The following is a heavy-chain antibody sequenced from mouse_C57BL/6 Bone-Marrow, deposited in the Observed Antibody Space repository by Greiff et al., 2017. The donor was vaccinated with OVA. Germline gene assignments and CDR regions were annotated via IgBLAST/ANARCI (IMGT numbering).Heavy chain of an antibody. CDR1: GFTFSSYT. CDR2: ISGGGGNT. V-gene: IGHV5-9*01. J-gene: IGHJ1*03. D-gene: IGHD1-1*01. CDR3: ARPPYYYGSSWYFDV. Sequence: EVQGVESGGGLVKPGGSLKLSCAASGFTFSSYTMSWVRQTPEKRLEWVATISGGGGNTYYPDSVKGRFTISRDNAKNTLYLQMSSLRSEDTALYYCARPPYYYGSSWYFDVWGTGTTVTVSS.